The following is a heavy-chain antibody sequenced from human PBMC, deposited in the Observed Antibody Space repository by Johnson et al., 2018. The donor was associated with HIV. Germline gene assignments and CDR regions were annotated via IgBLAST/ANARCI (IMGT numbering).Heavy chain of an antibody. D-gene: IGHD3-22*01. V-gene: IGHV3-30-3*01. Sequence: QVQLVESGGGVVQPGRSLRLSCAASGFTFSSYAMHWVRQAPGKGLEWVAVISYDGSNKYYADSVKGRFTISRDNSKNTLYLQMNSLRAEDTAVYYGTTDWLDYYDSSGYYYDAFDSWGQGTMVTVSS. J-gene: IGHJ3*02. CDR2: ISYDGSNK. CDR1: GFTFSSYA. CDR3: TTDWLDYYDSSGYYYDAFDS.